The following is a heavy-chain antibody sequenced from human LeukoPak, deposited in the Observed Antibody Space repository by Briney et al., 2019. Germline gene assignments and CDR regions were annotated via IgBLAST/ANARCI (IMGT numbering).Heavy chain of an antibody. CDR2: IYNDGGT. J-gene: IGHJ4*02. CDR1: GFTVRSNY. V-gene: IGHV3-53*01. D-gene: IGHD3-9*01. CDR3: ARSYYDILTAIRN. Sequence: AGGSLRLSCAASGFTVRSNYMSWVRQAPGKGLERVSIIYNDGGTYYADSVKGRFTISRDNSKNTLFLQMNSLRAEDTAVYFCARSYYDILTAIRNWGQGTLVTVSS.